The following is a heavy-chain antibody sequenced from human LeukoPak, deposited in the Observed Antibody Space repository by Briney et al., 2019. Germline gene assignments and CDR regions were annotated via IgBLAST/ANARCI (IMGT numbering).Heavy chain of an antibody. CDR3: ARHGSGGRAFDL. V-gene: IGHV4-61*08. D-gene: IGHD1-26*01. CDR1: GDSVTNDVYY. Sequence: SETLSLTCTVSGDSVTNDVYYWNWMRQPPGKGLEWIGNIHNSRGSYYNPSLKSRVTISLDTSKNQFSLNLSSVTAADTAVYYCARHGSGGRAFDLWGQGTMVTVSS. CDR2: IHNSRGS. J-gene: IGHJ3*01.